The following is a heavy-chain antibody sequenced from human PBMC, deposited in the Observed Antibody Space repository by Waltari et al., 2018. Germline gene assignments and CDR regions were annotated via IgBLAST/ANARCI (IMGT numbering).Heavy chain of an antibody. D-gene: IGHD2-2*01. CDR2: INEDGNEK. CDR3: ARNHGQSSNDVYFDY. CDR1: GFTISTYW. J-gene: IGHJ4*02. Sequence: QLVESGGGLVQPGGSLRLSCVASGFTISTYWMSWVRQDPGKGLEWVAKINEDGNEKYYGESVKGRFTVSRDNAKNSLYLQMNSLRDEDTAVYYCARNHGQSSNDVYFDYWGQGTLVTVSS. V-gene: IGHV3-7*02.